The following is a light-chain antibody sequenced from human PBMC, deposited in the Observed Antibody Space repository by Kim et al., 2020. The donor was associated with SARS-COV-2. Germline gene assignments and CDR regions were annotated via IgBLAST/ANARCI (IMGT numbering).Light chain of an antibody. Sequence: DIQMTQSPSTLSVSVGDRVTITCRASQNIDNWLAWYQQKPGKAPKLLIYKASRLHSGVPSRFSGSGSGTEFTLTISSLQPDDFGIYFCQQYETYWTFGLGTKVDIK. CDR2: KAS. J-gene: IGKJ1*01. V-gene: IGKV1-5*03. CDR3: QQYETYWT. CDR1: QNIDNW.